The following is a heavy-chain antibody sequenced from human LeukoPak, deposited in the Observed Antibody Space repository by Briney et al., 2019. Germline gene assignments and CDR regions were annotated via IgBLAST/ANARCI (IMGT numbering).Heavy chain of an antibody. J-gene: IGHJ4*02. V-gene: IGHV1-18*01. CDR1: GYTFTSYG. CDR2: ISAYNGNT. Sequence: ASVKVSCKASGYTFTSYGISWVRQAPGQGLEWMGWISAYNGNTNYAQKLQGRVTMTTDTSTSTAYMELRSLRSDDTAVYYCAREAQLHYYDSSGYFDYWGQGTLVTVSS. CDR3: AREAQLHYYDSSGYFDY. D-gene: IGHD3-22*01.